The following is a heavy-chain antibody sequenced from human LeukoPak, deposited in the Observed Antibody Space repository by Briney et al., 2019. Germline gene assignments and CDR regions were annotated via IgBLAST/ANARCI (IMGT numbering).Heavy chain of an antibody. CDR3: ARRLRLIDNWFDP. CDR2: ISYDGSNK. J-gene: IGHJ5*02. D-gene: IGHD5-12*01. Sequence: QPGGSLRLSCAASGFTFSSYAMHWVRQAPGKGLEWVAVISYDGSNKYYADSVKGRSTISRDNSKNTLYLQMNSLRAEDTAVYYCARRLRLIDNWFDPWGQGTLVTVSS. V-gene: IGHV3-30*04. CDR1: GFTFSSYA.